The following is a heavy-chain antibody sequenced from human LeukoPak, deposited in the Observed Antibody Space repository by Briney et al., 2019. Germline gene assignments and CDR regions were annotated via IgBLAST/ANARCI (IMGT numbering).Heavy chain of an antibody. CDR3: TRAGGFCGGDCYDN. Sequence: GGSLRLSCTASGFTFGDYAMTWVRQAPGKGLEWVGFITSKAYGGTTQYAASVKGRFTISRDDSKSLAYLQMNSLKIEDTAVYFCTRAGGFCGGDCYDNWGRGTLVTVSS. V-gene: IGHV3-49*04. D-gene: IGHD2-21*01. CDR1: GFTFGDYA. J-gene: IGHJ4*02. CDR2: ITSKAYGGTT.